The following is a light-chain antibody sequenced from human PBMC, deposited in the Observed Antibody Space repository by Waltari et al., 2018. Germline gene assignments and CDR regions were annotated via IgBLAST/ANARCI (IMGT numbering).Light chain of an antibody. CDR2: DAS. CDR1: PTVRSY. V-gene: IGKV3-11*01. Sequence: EIVLTQSPATLSLSPGERATISCRASPTVRSYLAWYHQKPGQAPRLLIFDASRRAPGIPAKFSGSGSGTDFTLTVSNLEPEDFAVYYCQQRSNWPYTFGQGTRVEIK. J-gene: IGKJ2*01. CDR3: QQRSNWPYT.